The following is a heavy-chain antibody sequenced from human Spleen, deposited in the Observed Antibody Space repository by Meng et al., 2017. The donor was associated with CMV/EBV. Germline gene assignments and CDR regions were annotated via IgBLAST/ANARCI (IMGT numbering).Heavy chain of an antibody. CDR3: ARGTSEIDY. Sequence: ASVKVSCKASGYTFIGYYMHWVRQAPGQGLEWMGWINPNSGGTNYAQKCQGRVTMSSDTSISTAYMELSRLRSDDTAVYYCARGTSEIDYWGQGTLVTVSS. V-gene: IGHV1-2*02. CDR1: GYTFIGYY. CDR2: INPNSGGT. J-gene: IGHJ4*02.